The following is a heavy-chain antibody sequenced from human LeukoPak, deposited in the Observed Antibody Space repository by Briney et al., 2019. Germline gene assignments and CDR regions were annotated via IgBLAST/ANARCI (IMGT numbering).Heavy chain of an antibody. CDR3: ARSPGAAAGILP. CDR1: GFTFSSYA. Sequence: GGSLRLSCAASGFTFSSYAMHWVRQAPGKGLEWVAVISYDGSNKYYADSVKGRFTISRDNSKNTLYLQMNSLRAEDTAVYYCARSPGAAAGILPWGQGTLVTVSS. D-gene: IGHD6-13*01. J-gene: IGHJ5*02. V-gene: IGHV3-30-3*01. CDR2: ISYDGSNK.